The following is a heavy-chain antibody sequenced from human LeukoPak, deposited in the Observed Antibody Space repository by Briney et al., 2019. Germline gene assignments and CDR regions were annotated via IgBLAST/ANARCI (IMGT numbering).Heavy chain of an antibody. CDR2: IYYSEST. J-gene: IGHJ2*01. Sequence: SETLSLTCTVSGGSISSYYWSWIRQPPGKGLEWIGYIYYSESTNYNPSLKSRVTISEDTSKNQFSLALTSVTAADTAVYYCARALFRYDSSSPSLHWYFDLWGRGTLVTVSS. V-gene: IGHV4-59*01. CDR3: ARALFRYDSSSPSLHWYFDL. D-gene: IGHD3-22*01. CDR1: GGSISSYY.